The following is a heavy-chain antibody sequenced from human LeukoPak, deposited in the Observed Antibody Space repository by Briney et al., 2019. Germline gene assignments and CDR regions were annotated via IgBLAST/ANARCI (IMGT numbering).Heavy chain of an antibody. D-gene: IGHD5-18*01. J-gene: IGHJ4*02. Sequence: PSETLSLTCTVSGYSISSGYYWGWIRQPPGKGLEWIGSIYHSGSTYYNPSLKSRVTISVDKSKNQFSLKLSSVTAADTAVYYCASLISQLWSASSDYWGQGTLVTVSS. CDR3: ASLISQLWSASSDY. V-gene: IGHV4-38-2*02. CDR1: GYSISSGYY. CDR2: IYHSGST.